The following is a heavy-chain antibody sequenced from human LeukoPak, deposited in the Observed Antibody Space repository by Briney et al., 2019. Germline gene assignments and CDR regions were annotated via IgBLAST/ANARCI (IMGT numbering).Heavy chain of an antibody. CDR3: ARGRDILTGYYVARKYYFDY. V-gene: IGHV4-34*01. J-gene: IGHJ4*02. CDR1: GGSFSGYY. Sequence: SETLSLTCAVCGGSFSGYYWSWIRQPPGKGLEWIGEINHSGSTNYNPSLKSRVTISVDTSKNQFSLKLSSVTAADTAVYYCARGRDILTGYYVARKYYFDYWGQGTLVTVSS. CDR2: INHSGST. D-gene: IGHD3-9*01.